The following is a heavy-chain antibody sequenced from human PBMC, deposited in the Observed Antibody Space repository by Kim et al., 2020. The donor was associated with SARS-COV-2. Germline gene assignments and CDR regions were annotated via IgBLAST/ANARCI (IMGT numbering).Heavy chain of an antibody. V-gene: IGHV4-59*08. J-gene: IGHJ6*01. CDR3: ARLNTFIPGIYGHAVLDV. CDR2: VYYSGTT. D-gene: IGHD3-3*02. CDR1: DCSINDYY. Sequence: SETLSLTCTVSDCSINDYYWSWIRQPPGKGLEWIGYVYYSGTTSYNPSLKSRVTISVDTSKNQFSLKLTSVTAADTAVYYCARLNTFIPGIYGHAVLDV.